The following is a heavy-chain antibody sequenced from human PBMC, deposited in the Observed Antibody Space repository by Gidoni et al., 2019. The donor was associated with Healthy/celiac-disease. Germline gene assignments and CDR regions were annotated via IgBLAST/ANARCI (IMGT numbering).Heavy chain of an antibody. V-gene: IGHV4-39*01. CDR2: IYYSGST. CDR1: GGSISSSSYY. CDR3: ARLLLRFPPDY. Sequence: QLQLQESGPGLVKPSETLSLTCTVSGGSISSSSYYWGWIRQPPGKGLEWIGSIYYSGSTYYNPSLKSRVTISVDTSKNQFSLKLSSVTAADTAVYYCARLLLRFPPDYWGQGTLVTVSS. J-gene: IGHJ4*02. D-gene: IGHD3-3*01.